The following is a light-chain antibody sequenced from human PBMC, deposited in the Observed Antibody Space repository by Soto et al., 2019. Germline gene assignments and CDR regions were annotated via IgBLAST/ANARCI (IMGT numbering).Light chain of an antibody. J-gene: IGLJ3*02. CDR3: SSDAGSRWV. CDR2: EVD. V-gene: IGLV2-23*02. Sequence: QSVLTQPASVSGSPGQSITLSCSGTTSAVGIYNLVSWYQQHPGKAPKLVIYEVDKRPSGVSNRFSGSRSGNTASLTIAGLQSEYEADYYFSSDAGSRWVFGGGTKLTVL. CDR1: TSAVGIYNL.